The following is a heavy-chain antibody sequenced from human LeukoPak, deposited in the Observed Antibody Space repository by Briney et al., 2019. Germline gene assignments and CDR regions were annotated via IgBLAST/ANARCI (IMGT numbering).Heavy chain of an antibody. J-gene: IGHJ5*02. V-gene: IGHV3-21*01. Sequence: GGSLRLSCAASGFAFSTYWMIWVRQAPGKGLEWVSSISSSSSYIYYADSVKGRFTISRDNAKNSLYLQMNSLRAEDTAVYYCARDRDDNWFDPWGQGTLVTVSS. D-gene: IGHD3-10*01. CDR1: GFAFSTYW. CDR2: ISSSSSYI. CDR3: ARDRDDNWFDP.